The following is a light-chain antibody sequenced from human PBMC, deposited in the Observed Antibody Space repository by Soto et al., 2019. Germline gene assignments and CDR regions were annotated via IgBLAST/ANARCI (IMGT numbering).Light chain of an antibody. CDR1: QSISVA. J-gene: IGKJ1*01. V-gene: IGKV1-5*01. CDR3: QHYSTVWA. Sequence: DIQMTQTPSTLSASVGDRDAITCRASQSISVAVAWYQQKPGKAPKLLIFDASSLESGVPSRFSGSGSGTEFTLTISSLQPDDFATYYCQHYSTVWAFGQGTKVDIK. CDR2: DAS.